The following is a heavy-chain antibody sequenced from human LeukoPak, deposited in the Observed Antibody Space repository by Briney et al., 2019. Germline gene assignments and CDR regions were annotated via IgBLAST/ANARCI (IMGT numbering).Heavy chain of an antibody. J-gene: IGHJ4*02. D-gene: IGHD2-2*01. CDR3: AKDWEAAMDY. CDR2: IWYDGSNK. Sequence: GGSLRLXCAASGFTFSSYGMHWVRQAPGKGLEWVAVIWYDGSNKYYADSVKGRFTISRDNSKNKLYLQMNSLRAEDTAVYYCAKDWEAAMDYWGQGTLVTVSS. V-gene: IGHV3-33*06. CDR1: GFTFSSYG.